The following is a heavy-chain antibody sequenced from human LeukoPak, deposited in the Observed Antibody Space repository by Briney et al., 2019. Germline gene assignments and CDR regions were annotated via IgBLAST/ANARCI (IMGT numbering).Heavy chain of an antibody. V-gene: IGHV3-30*04. J-gene: IGHJ4*02. CDR2: ISYDGSNK. CDR3: ARDTYCSGGSCYSLAVDY. CDR1: GFTFSSYA. Sequence: GGSLRLSCAASGFTFSSYAMHWVRQAPGMGLEWVAVISYDGSNKYYADSVKGRFTISRDNSKNALYLQMNSLRAEDTAVYYCARDTYCSGGSCYSLAVDYWGQGTLVTVSS. D-gene: IGHD2-15*01.